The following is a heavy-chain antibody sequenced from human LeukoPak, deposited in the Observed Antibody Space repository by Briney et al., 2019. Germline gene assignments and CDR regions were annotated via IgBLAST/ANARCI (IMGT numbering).Heavy chain of an antibody. CDR2: IRFDGSNK. V-gene: IGHV3-30*02. CDR3: AGPDAFDI. Sequence: GGSLRLSCAASGFTFSSYGMHWVHQAPGKGLEWVAFIRFDGSNKYYADSVKGRFTISRDNSKNTLYLQMNSLRAEDTAVYYCAGPDAFDIWGQGTMVTVSS. J-gene: IGHJ3*02. CDR1: GFTFSSYG.